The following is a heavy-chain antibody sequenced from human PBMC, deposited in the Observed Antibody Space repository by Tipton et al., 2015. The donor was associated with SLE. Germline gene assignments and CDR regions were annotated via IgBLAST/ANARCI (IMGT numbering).Heavy chain of an antibody. V-gene: IGHV4-61*05. J-gene: IGHJ3*02. Sequence: TLSLTCTVSGVSIASTSYYWGWVRQPPGKGLEWIGYIYYSGNTNYNPSLKSRVTISVDTSKNQVSLKLSSVTAADTAVYYCARGGAFDIWGQGTIVTVSS. CDR3: ARGGAFDI. CDR1: GVSIASTSYY. CDR2: IYYSGNT.